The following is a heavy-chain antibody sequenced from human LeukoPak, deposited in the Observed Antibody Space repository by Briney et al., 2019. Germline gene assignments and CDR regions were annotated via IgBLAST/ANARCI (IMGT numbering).Heavy chain of an antibody. CDR1: GGSISRGDYY. D-gene: IGHD4-11*01. CDR2: IYYSGCT. V-gene: IGHV4-30-4*01. J-gene: IGHJ2*01. Sequence: SETLCLTCTVSGGSISRGDYYWSWIRQPPGKGLEWIGYIYYSGCTYYNPSLKSRVTLSLDTSKSHFSLRLSSVTAADTALYYCASHRDYSNYGYLDLGGRSTLVTVP. CDR3: ASHRDYSNYGYLDL.